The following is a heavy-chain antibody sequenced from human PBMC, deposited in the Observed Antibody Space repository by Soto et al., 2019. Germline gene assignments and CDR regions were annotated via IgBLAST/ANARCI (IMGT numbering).Heavy chain of an antibody. Sequence: AGGSLRLSCAASEFTFSSYSMNWARHAPGKGLEWVSSISSSSSYIYYADSVKGRFTISRDNAKNSLYLQMNSLRAEDTAVYYCARYSLVRRHHRPGGYWGQGTLVTLSS. CDR2: ISSSSSYI. CDR1: EFTFSSYS. D-gene: IGHD6-13*01. V-gene: IGHV3-21*01. J-gene: IGHJ4*02. CDR3: ARYSLVRRHHRPGGY.